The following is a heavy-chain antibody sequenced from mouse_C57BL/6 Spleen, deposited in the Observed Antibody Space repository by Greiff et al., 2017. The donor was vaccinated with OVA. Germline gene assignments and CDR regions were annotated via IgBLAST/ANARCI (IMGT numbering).Heavy chain of an antibody. J-gene: IGHJ4*01. CDR2: IDPSDSYT. Sequence: QVQLQQPGAELVMPGASVKLSCKASGYTFTSYWMHWVKQRPGQGLEWIGEIDPSDSYTNYNQKFKGKSTLTVDKSSSTAYMQLSSLTSEDSAVYYCAIIYYDYDGAMDYWGQGTSVTVSS. CDR1: GYTFTSYW. V-gene: IGHV1-69*01. CDR3: AIIYYDYDGAMDY. D-gene: IGHD2-4*01.